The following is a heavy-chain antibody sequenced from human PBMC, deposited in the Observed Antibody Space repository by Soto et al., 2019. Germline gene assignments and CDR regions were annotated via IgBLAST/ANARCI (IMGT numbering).Heavy chain of an antibody. V-gene: IGHV3-23*01. CDR1: GFTFSNYA. CDR3: AKYGSNSSPHYLDY. Sequence: EVQLLESGGGLVQPGGSLRLSCAVSGFTFSNYAVGGVRQAPGMGLEWVSSIFGGGGDTYYTDSVKGRFTISRDSSENTVFLQMNSLRAEDTALYDCAKYGSNSSPHYLDYWGQGTLVTVSS. D-gene: IGHD6-6*01. CDR2: IFGGGGDT. J-gene: IGHJ4*02.